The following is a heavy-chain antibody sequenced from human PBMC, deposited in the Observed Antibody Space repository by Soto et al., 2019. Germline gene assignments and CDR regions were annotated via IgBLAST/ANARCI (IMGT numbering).Heavy chain of an antibody. CDR1: GGTFNNLG. D-gene: IGHD1-1*01. V-gene: IGHV1-69*01. Sequence: QVQLVQSGAEVRKPGSSVKVSCKASGGTFNNLGISWVRQAPRQGLEWMGGIIPVFDTTNYAQKFQGSVTITAADPTRTAYVELSSLRCEETAVYYGARAYINGTNWHHYCGMDVWGQGTPVTVSS. CDR3: ARAYINGTNWHHYCGMDV. CDR2: IIPVFDTT. J-gene: IGHJ6*02.